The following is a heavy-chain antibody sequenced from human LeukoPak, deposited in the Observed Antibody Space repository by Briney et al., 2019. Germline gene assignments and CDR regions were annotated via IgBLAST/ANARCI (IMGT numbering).Heavy chain of an antibody. CDR3: ARLYYYYDSSGYYDAFDI. CDR2: ISLSGLT. D-gene: IGHD3-22*01. V-gene: IGHV4-4*02. J-gene: IGHJ3*02. CDR1: GGSITSTNW. Sequence: PSGTLSLTCGVSGGSITSTNWWSWVRQPPGQGLEWIGEISLSGLTNYNPSLNSRVTMALDSSKNHLSLNLTSVTAADTAVYYCARLYYYYDSSGYYDAFDIWGQGTMVTVSS.